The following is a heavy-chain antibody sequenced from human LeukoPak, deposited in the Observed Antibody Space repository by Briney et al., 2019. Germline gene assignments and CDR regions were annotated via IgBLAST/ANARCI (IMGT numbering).Heavy chain of an antibody. D-gene: IGHD2-21*02. J-gene: IGHJ4*02. CDR2: IYYSGST. V-gene: IGHV4-59*08. Sequence: KPSETLSLTCTVSGGSISSYYWSWVRQPPVKGLEWIGYIYYSGSTNYNPSLKSRVTISVDTSKNHFSLKLSSVTAADTAVYYCARQVVVTAPFGYWGQGTLVTVSS. CDR1: GGSISSYY. CDR3: ARQVVVTAPFGY.